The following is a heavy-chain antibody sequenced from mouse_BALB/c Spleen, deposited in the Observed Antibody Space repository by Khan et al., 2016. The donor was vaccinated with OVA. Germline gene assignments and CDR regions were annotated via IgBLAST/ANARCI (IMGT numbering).Heavy chain of an antibody. V-gene: IGHV1S81*02. D-gene: IGHD1-1*01. CDR1: GYTFTSYY. CDR2: INPSNGGT. J-gene: IGHJ4*01. Sequence: QVQLQQPGAELVKPGASVKLSCKASGYTFTSYYIYWVKQRPGQGLAWIGGINPSNGGTNFNEKFKSKATLTIAKSSSTAYMQLSSMTAEDSAVYYCTRRDGSSYYAMDYWGQGTSVTVSS. CDR3: TRRDGSSYYAMDY.